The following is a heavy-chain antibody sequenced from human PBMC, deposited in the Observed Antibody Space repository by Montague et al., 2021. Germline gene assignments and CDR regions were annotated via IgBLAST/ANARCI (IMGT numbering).Heavy chain of an antibody. V-gene: IGHV4-39*07. Sequence: SETLSLTCTVSGGSISSSGYYWGWIRQPPGKGLEWVGCISYSGNTYYNPSLKSRVTISVDPSKNQFSLRLTSVTAADTAVYYCARPYIVTSYWYFDFWGRGTLVLVSS. CDR3: ARPYIVTSYWYFDF. J-gene: IGHJ2*01. D-gene: IGHD5-12*01. CDR1: GGSISSSGYY. CDR2: ISYSGNT.